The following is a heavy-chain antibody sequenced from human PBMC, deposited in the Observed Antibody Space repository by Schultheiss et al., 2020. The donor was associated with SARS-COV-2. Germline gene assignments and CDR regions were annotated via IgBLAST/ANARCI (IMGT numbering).Heavy chain of an antibody. Sequence: GGSLRLSCAASGFTFSSYSMNWVRQAPGKGLEWVSSISSSSSYIYYADSVKGRFTISRDNAKNSLYLQMNSLRAEDTAVYYCARPAGYYDFWSGYYPFHFDYWGQGTLVTVSS. CDR3: ARPAGYYDFWSGYYPFHFDY. CDR2: ISSSSSYI. CDR1: GFTFSSYS. V-gene: IGHV3-21*04. J-gene: IGHJ4*02. D-gene: IGHD3-3*01.